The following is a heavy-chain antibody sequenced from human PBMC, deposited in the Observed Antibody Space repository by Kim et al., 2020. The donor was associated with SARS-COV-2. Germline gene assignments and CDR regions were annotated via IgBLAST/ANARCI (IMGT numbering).Heavy chain of an antibody. CDR3: ANSEWYDY. CDR2: GGST. D-gene: IGHD3-3*01. V-gene: IGHV3-23*01. J-gene: IGHJ4*02. Sequence: GGSTYYADSVKGRFTISRDNSKNTLYLQMNSLRAEDTAVYYCANSEWYDYWGQGTLVTVSS.